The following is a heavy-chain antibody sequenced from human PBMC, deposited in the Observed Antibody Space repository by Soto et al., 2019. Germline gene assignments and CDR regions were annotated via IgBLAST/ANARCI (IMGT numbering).Heavy chain of an antibody. J-gene: IGHJ5*02. D-gene: IGHD2-2*01. V-gene: IGHV4-30-4*01. CDR1: GGSISSGDYY. CDR2: MFYTGTT. Sequence: PSETPSLTCSVSGGSISSGDYYWSWIRQPSGKGLEWIGYMFYTGTTYYNPSLKSRITISMDTSKNQFSLRLTSVTAADTAEYHCARVVRFCSSPSCRGRNWFDPWGQGTRVTVSS. CDR3: ARVVRFCSSPSCRGRNWFDP.